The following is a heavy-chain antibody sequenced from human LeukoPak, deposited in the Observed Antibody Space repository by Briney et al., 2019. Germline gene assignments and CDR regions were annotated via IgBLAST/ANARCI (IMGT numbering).Heavy chain of an antibody. CDR2: ISYDGSNK. D-gene: IGHD3-3*01. CDR3: ARDGSGYDFWSGYYASPTGYFDY. V-gene: IGHV3-30*04. Sequence: GRSLRLSCAASGFTFSSYAMHWVRQAPGKGLEWVAVISYDGSNKYYADSVKGRFTISRDNSKNTLYLQMNSLRAEDTAVYYCARDGSGYDFWSGYYASPTGYFDYWGQGTLVTVSS. J-gene: IGHJ4*02. CDR1: GFTFSSYA.